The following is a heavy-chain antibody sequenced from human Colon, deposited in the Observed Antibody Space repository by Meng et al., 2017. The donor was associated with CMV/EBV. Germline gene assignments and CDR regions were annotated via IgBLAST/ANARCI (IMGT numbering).Heavy chain of an antibody. J-gene: IGHJ6*02. V-gene: IGHV3-21*01. CDR1: GFILSSHS. Sequence: GESLKISRAASGFILSSHSMSWVRQAPGKGLEWVSPISSSSDYIYYTDSVKRRFAISRDNAQNSLFLQMNSLRAEDTAVYYCARDMAEDSYDYYGLDVWGQGTTVTVSS. CDR3: ARDMAEDSYDYYGLDV. D-gene: IGHD5-24*01. CDR2: ISSSSDYI.